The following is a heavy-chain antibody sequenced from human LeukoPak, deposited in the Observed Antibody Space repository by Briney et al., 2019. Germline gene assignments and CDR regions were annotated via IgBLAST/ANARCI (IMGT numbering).Heavy chain of an antibody. CDR2: IYHSGST. Sequence: PSETLSLTCAVSGGSISRGGYSWSWIRQPPGKGLEWIGYIYHSGSTYYNPSLKSRVTISVDRSKNQFSLKLSSVTAADTAVYYCARAYRSAPNVYCSSTSCPWYFDLWGRGTLVTVSS. CDR1: GGSISRGGYS. CDR3: ARAYRSAPNVYCSSTSCPWYFDL. J-gene: IGHJ2*01. V-gene: IGHV4-30-2*01. D-gene: IGHD2-2*01.